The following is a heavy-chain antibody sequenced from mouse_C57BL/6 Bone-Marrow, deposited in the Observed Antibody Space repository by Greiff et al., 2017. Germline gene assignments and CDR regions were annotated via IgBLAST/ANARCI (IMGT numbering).Heavy chain of an antibody. CDR2: IYPGSGST. CDR1: GYTFTSSW. J-gene: IGHJ2*01. CDR3: ARVSLWLRRDY. D-gene: IGHD2-2*01. Sequence: QVQLQQPGAELVKPGASVKMSCNASGYTFTSSWITWVKQRPGQGLEWIGDIYPGSGSTNYNEKFKSKATLTVDTSSSTAYMQLSSLTSENSAVYYCARVSLWLRRDYWGQGTTLTVSS. V-gene: IGHV1-55*01.